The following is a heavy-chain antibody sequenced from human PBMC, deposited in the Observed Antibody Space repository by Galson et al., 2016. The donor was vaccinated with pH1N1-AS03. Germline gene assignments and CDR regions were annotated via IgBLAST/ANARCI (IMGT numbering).Heavy chain of an antibody. CDR2: IYISGTT. V-gene: IGHV3-53*01. D-gene: IGHD3-16*01. J-gene: IGHJ6*02. Sequence: SLRLSCAASGFTVSSNYMSWVRQAPGKGLEWVSDIYISGTTYYADSVKGRFTISRDNSKNTLYLQMNSLRAEDTAVYYCKGNRSVVGEGWYYGMDAWGQGTTVTVSS. CDR3: KGNRSVVGEGWYYGMDA. CDR1: GFTVSSNY.